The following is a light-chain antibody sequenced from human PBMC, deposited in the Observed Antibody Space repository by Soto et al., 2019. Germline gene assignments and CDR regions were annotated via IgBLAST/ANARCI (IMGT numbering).Light chain of an antibody. J-gene: IGLJ1*01. CDR2: EVS. CDR3: FPYTSSGTYV. Sequence: QSALTQPASVSGSPGQSITISCTGTSSDVGNYKYVSWYQQHPGKAPKLMIYEVSNRPSGVSNRFSGSKSGNTASLTISGLQAEDEPDYYCFPYTSSGTYVFGTGTKGTVL. V-gene: IGLV2-14*01. CDR1: SSDVGNYKY.